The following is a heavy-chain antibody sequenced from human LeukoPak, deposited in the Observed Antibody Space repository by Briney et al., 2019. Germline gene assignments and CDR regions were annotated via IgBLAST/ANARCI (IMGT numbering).Heavy chain of an antibody. V-gene: IGHV3-30-3*01. D-gene: IGHD3-10*01. CDR2: ISYDGSNK. J-gene: IGHJ4*02. CDR1: GFTFSSYA. CDR3: ARELYGSGSYSPRSGFDY. Sequence: GSLRLSCAASGFTFSSYAMHWVRQAPGKGLEWVAVISYDGSNKYYADSVKGRFTISRDNSKNTLYLQMNSLRAEDTAVYYCARELYGSGSYSPRSGFDYWGQGTLVTVSS.